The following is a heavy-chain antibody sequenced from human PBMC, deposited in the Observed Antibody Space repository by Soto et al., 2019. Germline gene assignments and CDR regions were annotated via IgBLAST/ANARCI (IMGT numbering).Heavy chain of an antibody. CDR2: ISWNSGSI. CDR1: GFTFDDYA. Sequence: GRSLRLSYAASGFTFDDYAIHWVRQAPGKGLEWVSGISWNSGSIGYADSLKGRFTISRDNAKNSLYLQMNSLRAEDTALYYRAKATDSGYDSADAFDIWGQGTMVTVSS. CDR3: AKATDSGYDSADAFDI. V-gene: IGHV3-9*01. D-gene: IGHD5-12*01. J-gene: IGHJ3*02.